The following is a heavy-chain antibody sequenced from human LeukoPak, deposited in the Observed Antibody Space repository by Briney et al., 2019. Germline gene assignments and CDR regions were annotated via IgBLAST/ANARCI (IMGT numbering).Heavy chain of an antibody. V-gene: IGHV3-21*01. J-gene: IGHJ4*02. D-gene: IGHD5-24*01. CDR1: GFTFSSYS. CDR2: ISSSSSYI. Sequence: GGSLRLSCAASGFTFSSYSMNWVRQAPGKGLEWVSSISSSSSYIYYADSVKGRFTISRDNAKNSLYLQMNSLRAEDTAVYYCARDFRDGYNSYYFDYWGQGTLVTVSS. CDR3: ARDFRDGYNSYYFDY.